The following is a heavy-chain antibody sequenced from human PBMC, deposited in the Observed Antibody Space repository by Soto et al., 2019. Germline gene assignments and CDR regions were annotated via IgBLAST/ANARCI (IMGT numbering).Heavy chain of an antibody. D-gene: IGHD6-19*01. CDR3: AKVDRYSSGWSYYAPEYYYYGMDV. CDR1: GFTFSTYA. CDR2: ISGSGDDT. Sequence: EVQLLESGGGLVQPGGSLRLSCAASGFTFSTYALSWVRQIPGTGLEWVSAISGSGDDTYYTHSVKGRFTISRDNSKNTLSLQMDSLRVEDTATYYCAKVDRYSSGWSYYAPEYYYYGMDVWGQGTTVTVSS. V-gene: IGHV3-23*01. J-gene: IGHJ6*02.